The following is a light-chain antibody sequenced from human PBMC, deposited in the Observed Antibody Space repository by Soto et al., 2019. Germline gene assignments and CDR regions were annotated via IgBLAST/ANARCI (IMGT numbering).Light chain of an antibody. Sequence: EIVLTQSPGTLSLSPGERATLSCRASQSISTNTLAWYHHRPGQAPRLLIYATSSRATGVPDRFSGSGSGTVFTLTISRLEPEDFAVYYCQQDYFGPGTRLEIK. V-gene: IGKV3-20*01. J-gene: IGKJ2*01. CDR3: QQDY. CDR2: ATS. CDR1: QSISTNT.